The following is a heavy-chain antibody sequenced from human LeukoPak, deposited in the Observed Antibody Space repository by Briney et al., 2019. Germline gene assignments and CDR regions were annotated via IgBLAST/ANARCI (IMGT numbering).Heavy chain of an antibody. V-gene: IGHV1-2*02. CDR2: ITPNSGAT. J-gene: IGHJ4*02. CDR1: GYTFTDYY. Sequence: GASVKVSCKASGYTFTDYYMHWVRQAPGQGLEWMGWITPNSGATKYAQKFRGRVSMTRDTSINTAYMELSSLRSEDTAVYYCASNRDSSGYYFFDYWGQGTLVTVSS. CDR3: ASNRDSSGYYFFDY. D-gene: IGHD3-22*01.